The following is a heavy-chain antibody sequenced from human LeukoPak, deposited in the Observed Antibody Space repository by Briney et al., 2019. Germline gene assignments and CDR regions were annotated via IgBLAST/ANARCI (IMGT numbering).Heavy chain of an antibody. CDR1: GFTFSSYA. D-gene: IGHD3-22*01. CDR3: AKDLKYYDTFDAFDI. Sequence: GALRLSCAASGFTFSSYAMSWVRQAPGKGLEWVSAISGSGGSTYYADSVKGRFTISRDNSKNTLYLQMNSLRAEDTAVYYCAKDLKYYDTFDAFDIWGQGTMVTVSS. CDR2: ISGSGGST. V-gene: IGHV3-23*01. J-gene: IGHJ3*02.